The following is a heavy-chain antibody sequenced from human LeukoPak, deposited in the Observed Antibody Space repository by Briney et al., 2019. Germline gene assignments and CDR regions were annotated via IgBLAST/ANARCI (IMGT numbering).Heavy chain of an antibody. V-gene: IGHV3-48*04. D-gene: IGHD6-13*01. J-gene: IGHJ4*02. CDR3: ARDQGASSSAYYHFDY. Sequence: GGSLRLSCAASGFTFSSYSMNWVRQAPGKGLEWVSYISSSSSIIYYADSVKGRFTISRDNAKNSLYLQMNSLRAEDTAVYYCARDQGASSSAYYHFDYWGQGTLVTVSS. CDR2: ISSSSSII. CDR1: GFTFSSYS.